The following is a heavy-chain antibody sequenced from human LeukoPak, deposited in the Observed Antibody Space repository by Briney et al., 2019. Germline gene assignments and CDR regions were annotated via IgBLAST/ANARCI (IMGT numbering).Heavy chain of an antibody. D-gene: IGHD3-16*01. CDR2: IYPGDSDT. CDR3: AIFDFLFGEITNWSDP. CDR1: GYNFTIYW. J-gene: IGHJ5*02. V-gene: IGHV5-51*01. Sequence: GESLKISCKGSGYNFTIYWIGWVRQMPGKGLEWMGIIYPGDSDTRYSPSFQGQVTISADKSISTAYLQWSSLKASDTAMYYCAIFDFLFGEITNWSDPWGQGTLVTVSS.